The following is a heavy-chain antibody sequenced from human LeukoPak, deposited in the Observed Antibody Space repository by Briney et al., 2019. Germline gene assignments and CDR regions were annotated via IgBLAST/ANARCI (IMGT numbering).Heavy chain of an antibody. J-gene: IGHJ4*02. V-gene: IGHV3-66*02. CDR1: GFTISSNY. CDR2: IYSGGAT. CDR3: ARGVPSPFPDPFDH. D-gene: IGHD2/OR15-2a*01. Sequence: GGSLRLSCAASGFTISSNYLSWVRQAPGKGPEWVSVIYSGGATHYADSVKGRFTISRDNSKNTLYLQMNSLRAEDTAVYYCARGVPSPFPDPFDHWGQGTLVTVSS.